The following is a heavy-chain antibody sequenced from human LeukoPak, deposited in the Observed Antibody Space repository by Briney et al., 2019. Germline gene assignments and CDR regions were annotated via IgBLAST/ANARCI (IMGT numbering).Heavy chain of an antibody. D-gene: IGHD6-19*01. CDR2: MNPNSGNT. V-gene: IGHV1-8*01. CDR3: AKEGSRYSSGWYFSDAFDI. Sequence: ASVKVSCKASGYTFTSYDINWVRQATGQGLEWMGWMNPNSGNTGYAQKFQGRVTMTRNTSISTAYMELSSLRSEDTAVYYCAKEGSRYSSGWYFSDAFDIWGQGTMVTVSS. J-gene: IGHJ3*02. CDR1: GYTFTSYD.